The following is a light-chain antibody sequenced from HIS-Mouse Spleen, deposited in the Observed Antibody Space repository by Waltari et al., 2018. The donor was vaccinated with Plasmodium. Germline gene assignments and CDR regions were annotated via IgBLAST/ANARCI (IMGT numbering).Light chain of an antibody. CDR3: CSYAGSYTLV. CDR2: DVS. V-gene: IGLV2-11*01. J-gene: IGLJ2*01. Sequence: QSALTQPRSVSGSPGQSVTLSCTGTSSDVGGYNYVSWYQPPTGKATKLIIYDVSKRPSGVPDRFSGAKSGNTASLTISGLQAEDEADYYCCSYAGSYTLVFGGGTKLTVL. CDR1: SSDVGGYNY.